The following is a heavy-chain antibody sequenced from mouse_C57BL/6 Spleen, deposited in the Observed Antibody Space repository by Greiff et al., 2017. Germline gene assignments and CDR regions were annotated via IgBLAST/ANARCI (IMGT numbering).Heavy chain of an antibody. CDR3: ARRDYGSSYGY. V-gene: IGHV1-80*01. Sequence: VQLQQSGAELVKPGASVKISCKASGYAFSSYWKNWVKQRPGKGLEWIGQIYPGDGDTNYNGKFKGKATLTADKSSSTAYMQLSSLTSEDSAVYFCARRDYGSSYGYWGQGTTLTVSS. D-gene: IGHD1-1*01. CDR1: GYAFSSYW. CDR2: IYPGDGDT. J-gene: IGHJ2*01.